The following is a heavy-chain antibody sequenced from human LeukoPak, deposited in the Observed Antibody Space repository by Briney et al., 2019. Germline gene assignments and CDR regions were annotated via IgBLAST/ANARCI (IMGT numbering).Heavy chain of an antibody. CDR3: ARRSAVNAFDI. CDR2: VYPGDSNT. CDR1: GHIFTTYW. J-gene: IGHJ3*02. V-gene: IGHV5-51*01. Sequence: GESLKISCQGYGHIFTTYWIAWVRQMPGKGLEWMGIVYPGDSNTRYSPSFQGQVTISADKSITTAYLQWSSLKASDTAMYFCARRSAVNAFDIWGQGTMVTVSS. D-gene: IGHD4-11*01.